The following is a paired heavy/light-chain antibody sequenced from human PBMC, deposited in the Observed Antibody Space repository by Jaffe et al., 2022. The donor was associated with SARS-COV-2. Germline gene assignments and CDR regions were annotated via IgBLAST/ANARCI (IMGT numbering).Light chain of an antibody. CDR1: QAIGTN. J-gene: IGKJ1*01. CDR3: LQDSSYPWT. V-gene: IGKV1-6*02. CDR2: SAS. Sequence: AIQMTQSPPSLSASVGDRVTITCRAGQAIGTNVGWYQQQPGKAPKLLIYSASSLQSGVPSRFSGSGAGTHFTLTISGLQPEDFATYYCLQDSSYPWTFGPGTKVEI.
Heavy chain of an antibody. V-gene: IGHV3-30*04. D-gene: IGHD3-10*01. CDR2: TSYDESNK. Sequence: QVQLIESGGGVVQPGRPLRLFCAASGFTFSGYAMHWVRQAPGKGLEWVAGTSYDESNKYYADSVRGRFTISRDNSRDTLYLQMNSLRPEDTAIYYCARYRDYYSTSDQYGGYSFDSWGQGTLVTVTS. CDR1: GFTFSGYA. J-gene: IGHJ4*02. CDR3: ARYRDYYSTSDQYGGYSFDS.